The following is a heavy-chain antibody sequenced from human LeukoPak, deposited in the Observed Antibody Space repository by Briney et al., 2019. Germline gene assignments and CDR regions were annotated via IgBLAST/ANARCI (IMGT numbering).Heavy chain of an antibody. Sequence: GGSLRLSCAASGFTFSSYWMHWVRQAPGKGLVWVSRINSDGRSTSYADSVKGRFTISRENDKKSVYLQMSSLSAGDTAVYFCVLGAYWNDDKNAFHIWGPGTMVTVSS. D-gene: IGHD1-1*01. J-gene: IGHJ3*02. CDR3: VLGAYWNDDKNAFHI. CDR1: GFTFSSYW. V-gene: IGHV3-74*01. CDR2: INSDGRST.